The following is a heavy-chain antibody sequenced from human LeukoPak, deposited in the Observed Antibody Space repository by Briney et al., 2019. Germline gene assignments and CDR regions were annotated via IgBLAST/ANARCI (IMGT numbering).Heavy chain of an antibody. Sequence: GASLKISCKGSGYSFTNFAWVRQMPGKGLEWMGIIYPGDSDTRYSPSFQGQVTISADKSISTAYLQWSSLKASDTAMYYCAIASVVVVAATPLGFDYWGQGTLVTVSS. CDR3: AIASVVVVAATPLGFDY. J-gene: IGHJ4*02. CDR1: GYSFTN. CDR2: IYPGDSDT. D-gene: IGHD2-15*01. V-gene: IGHV5-51*01.